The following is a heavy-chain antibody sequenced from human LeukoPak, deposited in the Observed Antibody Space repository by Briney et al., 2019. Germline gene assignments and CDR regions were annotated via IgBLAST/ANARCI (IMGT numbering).Heavy chain of an antibody. Sequence: GGSLRLSCAASGFSFSSYSMNWVRQAPGKGLEWVSSISRSSTDIQYADSVKGRFTISRDNAKNSLHLQMNSLRAEDTAVYYCVTIRYSYGYGAFDIWGQGTMVTVSS. CDR2: ISRSSTDI. V-gene: IGHV3-21*01. CDR1: GFSFSSYS. D-gene: IGHD5-18*01. CDR3: VTIRYSYGYGAFDI. J-gene: IGHJ3*02.